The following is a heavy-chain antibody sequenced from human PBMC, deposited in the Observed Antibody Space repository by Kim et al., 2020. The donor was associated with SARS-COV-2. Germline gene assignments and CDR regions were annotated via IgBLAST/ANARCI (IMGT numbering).Heavy chain of an antibody. V-gene: IGHV4-34*01. D-gene: IGHD4-4*01. Sequence: SETLSLTCAVYGGSFSGYYWSWIRQPPGKGLEWIGEINHSGSTNYNPSLKSRVTISVDTSKNQFSLKLSSVTAADTAVYYCARDSNFDYWGQGTLVTVSS. CDR2: INHSGST. CDR3: ARDSNFDY. CDR1: GGSFSGYY. J-gene: IGHJ4*02.